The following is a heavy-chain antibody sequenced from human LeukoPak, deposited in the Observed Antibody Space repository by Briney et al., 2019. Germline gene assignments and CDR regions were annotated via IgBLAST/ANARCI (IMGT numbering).Heavy chain of an antibody. D-gene: IGHD3-10*01. V-gene: IGHV3-74*01. Sequence: QPGGGLRLSCAASGFTFTNYWMHWVRQAPGKGLMWVSHINSDVSSTNYADYVNGHFTISTNNTTITVYLQMNSLRVEDTAVYYCVRGGDLTMEFWGQGTLVTVSS. J-gene: IGHJ4*02. CDR3: VRGGDLTMEF. CDR2: INSDVSST. CDR1: GFTFTNYW.